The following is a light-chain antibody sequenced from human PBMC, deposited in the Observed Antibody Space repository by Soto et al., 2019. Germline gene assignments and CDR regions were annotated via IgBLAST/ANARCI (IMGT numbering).Light chain of an antibody. V-gene: IGKV1-5*01. Sequence: DIEITQSPSTLSASVGDRGTITCRASQSISTWLAWYQQKPGKAPKLLIYDASSLESGVPSRLSGSGSGTEFTLTIRSLQPEDFASYYCQQYNSYSTFGQGTKVDI. CDR3: QQYNSYST. CDR2: DAS. CDR1: QSISTW. J-gene: IGKJ1*01.